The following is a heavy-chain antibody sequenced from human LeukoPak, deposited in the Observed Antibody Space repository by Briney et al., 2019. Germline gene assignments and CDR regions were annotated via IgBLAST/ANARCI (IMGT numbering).Heavy chain of an antibody. D-gene: IGHD6-13*01. CDR2: IYPGDSDT. CDR3: ATSPTAVTSQQYFQH. CDR1: GYRFTSYW. J-gene: IGHJ1*01. V-gene: IGHV5-51*01. Sequence: GESLKISCKGSGYRFTSYWIGWVRQMPGKGLEWMGIIYPGDSDTRYSPSFQGQVTISDDKSINTAYLQWSSLKASDTAMYYCATSPTAVTSQQYFQHWGQGTLVTVSS.